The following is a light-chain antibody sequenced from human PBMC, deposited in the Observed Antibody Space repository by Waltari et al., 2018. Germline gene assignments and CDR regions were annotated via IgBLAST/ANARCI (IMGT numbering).Light chain of an antibody. CDR2: GAS. CDR1: QSVSSSC. V-gene: IGKV3-15*01. CDR3: QQYNSWPLT. J-gene: IGKJ4*01. Sequence: EIVVTQSPGTLSLSPGERATLSCRAGQSVSSSCLAWYQQNPGQAPRLLIYGASTRATGIPARFSGIGSGTEFTLTISSLQSEDFAVYYCQQYNSWPLTFGGGTKVEIK.